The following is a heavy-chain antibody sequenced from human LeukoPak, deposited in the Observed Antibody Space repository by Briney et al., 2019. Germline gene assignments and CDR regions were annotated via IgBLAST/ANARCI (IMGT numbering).Heavy chain of an antibody. D-gene: IGHD1-7*01. Sequence: SETLSLTCTVSGDSVSSYYWSWIRQPPGKGLEWIGEINHSGSTNYNPSLKSRVTISVDTSKNQFSLKLSAVTAADTAVYYCARRRRAGTYFVDYWGQGTLVTVSS. J-gene: IGHJ4*02. CDR3: ARRRRAGTYFVDY. CDR1: GDSVSSYY. CDR2: INHSGST. V-gene: IGHV4-34*01.